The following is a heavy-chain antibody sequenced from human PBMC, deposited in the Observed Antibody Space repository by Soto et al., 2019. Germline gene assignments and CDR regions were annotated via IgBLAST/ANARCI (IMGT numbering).Heavy chain of an antibody. J-gene: IGHJ4*02. D-gene: IGHD4-17*01. Sequence: PGGSLRLSCAASGFTFSDYYMSWIRQAPGKGLEWVSYISSSGSTIYYADSVKGRFTISRDNAKNSLYLQMNSLRAEDTAVYYCATVYGDYVKAFDYWGQGTLVTVSS. CDR1: GFTFSDYY. V-gene: IGHV3-11*01. CDR3: ATVYGDYVKAFDY. CDR2: ISSSGSTI.